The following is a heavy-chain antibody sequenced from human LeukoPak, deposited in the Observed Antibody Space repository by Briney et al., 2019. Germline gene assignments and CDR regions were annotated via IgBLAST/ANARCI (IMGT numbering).Heavy chain of an antibody. D-gene: IGHD3-22*01. V-gene: IGHV3-23*01. CDR3: AKESYYYDSSGYSRGAFDI. J-gene: IGHJ3*02. CDR1: GFTFSSYA. Sequence: PGGSLRLSCAASGFTFSSYAKSWVRQAPGKGLEWVSAISGSGGSTYYADSVKGRFTISRDNSKNTLYLQMNSLRAEDTAVYYCAKESYYYDSSGYSRGAFDIWGQGTMVTVSS. CDR2: ISGSGGST.